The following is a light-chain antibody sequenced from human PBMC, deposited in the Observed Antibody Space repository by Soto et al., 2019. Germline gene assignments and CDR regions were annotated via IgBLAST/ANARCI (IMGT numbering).Light chain of an antibody. V-gene: IGKV1-27*01. CDR3: QKYYSAPFT. Sequence: DIQMTQSPSSLSASVGDRITITCRASQGISNYLAWYQQKPGEVPKLLIYGASTLQSGVPSRFSGSGSGTEFTLTVGSLQPEDVATYYCQKYYSAPFTFGPGTKVDIK. CDR2: GAS. J-gene: IGKJ3*01. CDR1: QGISNY.